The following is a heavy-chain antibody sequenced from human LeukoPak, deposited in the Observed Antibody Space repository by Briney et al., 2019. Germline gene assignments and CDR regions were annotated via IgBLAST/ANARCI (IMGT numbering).Heavy chain of an antibody. Sequence: GGSLRLSCAASGFTFSSYAMSWVRQAPGKGLEWVSAISGSGGSTYYADSVKGRFTISRDNSKNTLYLQMNSLRAEDTAVYYCAKDTLITYYDFRSGPGGLLDYWGQGTLVTVSS. V-gene: IGHV3-23*01. J-gene: IGHJ4*02. CDR1: GFTFSSYA. CDR2: ISGSGGST. CDR3: AKDTLITYYDFRSGPGGLLDY. D-gene: IGHD3-3*01.